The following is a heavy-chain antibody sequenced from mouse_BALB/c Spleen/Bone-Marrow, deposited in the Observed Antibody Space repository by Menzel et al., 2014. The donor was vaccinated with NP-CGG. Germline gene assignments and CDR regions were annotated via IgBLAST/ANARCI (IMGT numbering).Heavy chain of an antibody. CDR2: ISNGGGST. D-gene: IGHD2-10*01. Sequence: EVQLVESGGGLVQPGGSLKLYCATSGFTFSDYYMYWVRQTPEKRLEWVAYISNGGGSTYYPDTVKGRFTISRNNAKNPLFLQMSRLKSEDTAMYYCARQGAYSCFDYWGQGTTRTGSS. CDR3: ARQGAYSCFDY. CDR1: GFTFSDYY. J-gene: IGHJ2*01. V-gene: IGHV5-12*02.